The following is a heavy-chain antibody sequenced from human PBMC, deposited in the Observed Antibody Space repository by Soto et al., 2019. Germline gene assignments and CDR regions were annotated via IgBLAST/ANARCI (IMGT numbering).Heavy chain of an antibody. D-gene: IGHD3-22*01. CDR2: IYTSGST. CDR3: ARDEYYDSSGYPNWFDP. V-gene: IGHV4-4*07. CDR1: GGSISSYY. J-gene: IGHJ5*02. Sequence: SSETLSLTCTVSGGSISSYYWSWIRQPAGKGLEWIGRIYTSGSTNYNPSLKSRVTMSVDTSKNQFSLKLSSVTAADTAVYYCARDEYYDSSGYPNWFDPWGQGTLVTVSS.